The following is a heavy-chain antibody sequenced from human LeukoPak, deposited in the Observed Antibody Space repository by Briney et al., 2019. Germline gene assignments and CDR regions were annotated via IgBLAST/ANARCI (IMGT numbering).Heavy chain of an antibody. D-gene: IGHD5-12*01. CDR1: GFTFSSYS. CDR2: ISSSSSYI. V-gene: IGHV3-21*01. CDR3: ARETYSGYDPMDY. Sequence: GRSLRLSCAASGFTFSSYSMNWVRQAPGKGLEWVSSISSSSSYIYYADSVKGRFTISRDNAKNSLYLQMNSLRAEDTAVYYCARETYSGYDPMDYWGQGTLVTVSS. J-gene: IGHJ4*02.